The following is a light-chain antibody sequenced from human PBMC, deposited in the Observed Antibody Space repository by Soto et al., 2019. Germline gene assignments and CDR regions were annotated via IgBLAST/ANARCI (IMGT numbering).Light chain of an antibody. V-gene: IGLV2-18*02. CDR1: SSDVGSYDC. CDR2: EVS. Sequence: QSALTQPPSVSGSPGQSITISCTGASSDVGSYDCVSWYQQPPGTAPKLMIYEVSNRPSGVPDRFSGSKSGNTASLTISGLQAEDEADYYCSSYISSSTPVLFGGGTKLTVL. J-gene: IGLJ2*01. CDR3: SSYISSSTPVL.